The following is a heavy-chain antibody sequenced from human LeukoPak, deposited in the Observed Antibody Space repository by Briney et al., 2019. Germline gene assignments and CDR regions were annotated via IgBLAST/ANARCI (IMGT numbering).Heavy chain of an antibody. Sequence: KPGGSLRLSCAASGFTFSSYSMNWVRQAPGKGLEWVSSISSSSSYIYYADSVKGRFTISRDNAKNSLYLQMNSLRAEDTAVYYCARDKVSIAAAGTGAFDIWGQGTMVTVSS. CDR2: ISSSSSYI. CDR1: GFTFSSYS. D-gene: IGHD6-13*01. V-gene: IGHV3-21*01. CDR3: ARDKVSIAAAGTGAFDI. J-gene: IGHJ3*02.